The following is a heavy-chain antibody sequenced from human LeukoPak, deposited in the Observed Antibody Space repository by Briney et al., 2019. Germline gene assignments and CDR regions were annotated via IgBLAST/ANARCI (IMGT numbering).Heavy chain of an antibody. Sequence: KASETLSLTCTVSGGFISSYYWTWIRQSPGKGLDWIGYTYHSGSTNYNPSLKSRVAISVDTSENQFSLKLSFVTAADTAVYYCARWGGHFQLWGQGTLVTVSS. D-gene: IGHD1-26*01. CDR2: TYHSGST. CDR3: ARWGGHFQL. V-gene: IGHV4-59*01. J-gene: IGHJ1*01. CDR1: GGFISSYY.